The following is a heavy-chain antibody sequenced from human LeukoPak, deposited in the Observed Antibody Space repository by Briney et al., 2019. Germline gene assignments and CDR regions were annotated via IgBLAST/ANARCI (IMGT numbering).Heavy chain of an antibody. CDR1: GGSISRGSYS. CDR2: IYHSGST. J-gene: IGHJ4*02. Sequence: PSQTLPLTCAISGGSISRGSYSWSWIRQPPGKGLEWIGYIYHSGSTYYNPSLESRVTISVDTSKNQFSLKLSSVTAADTAVYYCARGPMITFGGVIGNFDYWGQGTLVTVSS. D-gene: IGHD3-16*02. CDR3: ARGPMITFGGVIGNFDY. V-gene: IGHV4-30-2*01.